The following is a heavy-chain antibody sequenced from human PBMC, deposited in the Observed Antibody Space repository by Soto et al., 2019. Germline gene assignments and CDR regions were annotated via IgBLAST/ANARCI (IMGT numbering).Heavy chain of an antibody. Sequence: GGSLRLSCAASGFPFSSYAMTWVRQAPGKGLEWVSLISGSGGSTYYADSVKGRFTISRDNSRDTLYLQMNSLRAEDTAVYYCATVHGWASYNNFLVYWDQGTL. J-gene: IGHJ4*02. CDR2: ISGSGGST. D-gene: IGHD3-10*01. V-gene: IGHV3-23*01. CDR3: ATVHGWASYNNFLVY. CDR1: GFPFSSYA.